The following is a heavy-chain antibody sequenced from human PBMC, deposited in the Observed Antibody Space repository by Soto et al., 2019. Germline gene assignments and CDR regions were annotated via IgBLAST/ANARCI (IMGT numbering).Heavy chain of an antibody. Sequence: ASVKVSCKASGGTFSSYAISWVRQAPGQGLEWMGGIIPIFGTANYAQKFQGRVTITADESTSTAYMELSSLRSEDTAVYYCATMPGYQDTAMATVLGWGQGTLVTVSS. J-gene: IGHJ4*02. CDR3: ATMPGYQDTAMATVLG. CDR2: IIPIFGTA. D-gene: IGHD5-18*01. CDR1: GGTFSSYA. V-gene: IGHV1-69*13.